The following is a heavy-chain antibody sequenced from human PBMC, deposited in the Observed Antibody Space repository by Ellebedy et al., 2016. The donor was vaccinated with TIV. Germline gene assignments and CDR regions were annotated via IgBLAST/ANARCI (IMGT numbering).Heavy chain of an antibody. CDR1: GGSFSGYY. V-gene: IGHV4-34*01. J-gene: IGHJ3*02. CDR2: VSRSGSA. CDR3: ARGMYSSGWYYVFDI. Sequence: MPSETLSLTCGVFGGSFSGYYWSWIRQSPGKGLEWIGEVSRSGSANYNPALESRATMSIDSSKNHLSLQLSSVTAADTAVYYCARGMYSSGWYYVFDIWGQGTVVTVSS. D-gene: IGHD6-19*01.